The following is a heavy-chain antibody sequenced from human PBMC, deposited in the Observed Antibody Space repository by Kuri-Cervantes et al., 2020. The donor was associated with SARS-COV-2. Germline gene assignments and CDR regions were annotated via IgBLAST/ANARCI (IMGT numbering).Heavy chain of an antibody. J-gene: IGHJ4*02. V-gene: IGHV4-34*01. Sequence: GSLRLSCAVYGGSFSGYYWSWIRQPPGKGLEWIGEINHSGSTNYNPSLKSRVTISVDTSKNQFSLKLSSATAADTAVYYCARSAVRMVRGVIHYWGQGTLVTVSS. CDR3: ARSAVRMVRGVIHY. CDR2: INHSGST. CDR1: GGSFSGYY. D-gene: IGHD3-10*01.